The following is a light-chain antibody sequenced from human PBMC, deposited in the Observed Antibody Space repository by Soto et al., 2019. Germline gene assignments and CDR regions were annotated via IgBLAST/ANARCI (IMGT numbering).Light chain of an antibody. V-gene: IGKV1-5*03. J-gene: IGKJ1*01. CDR1: QTISSW. CDR2: KAS. Sequence: DIQMTQSPSTLSGSVGDRVTITCRASQTISSWLAWYQQKPGKAPKLLIYKASTLKSGVPSRFSGSGSGTEFTLTIRSLQPDDFATYYCQHYNSYSEAFSQGTKVELK. CDR3: QHYNSYSEA.